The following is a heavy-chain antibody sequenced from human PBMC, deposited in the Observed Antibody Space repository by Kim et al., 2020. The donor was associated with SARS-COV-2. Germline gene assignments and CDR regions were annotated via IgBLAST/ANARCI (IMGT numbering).Heavy chain of an antibody. D-gene: IGHD3-10*01. CDR2: INHSGST. CDR1: GGSFSGYY. V-gene: IGHV4-34*01. J-gene: IGHJ6*02. CDR3: AREAPQTYYYGSGNFGGLDV. Sequence: SETLSLTCAVYGGSFSGYYWSWIRQPPGKGLEWIGEINHSGSTNYNPSLKSRVTISVDTSKNQFSLKLSSVTAADTAVYYCAREAPQTYYYGSGNFGGLDVWGQGTTVTVSS.